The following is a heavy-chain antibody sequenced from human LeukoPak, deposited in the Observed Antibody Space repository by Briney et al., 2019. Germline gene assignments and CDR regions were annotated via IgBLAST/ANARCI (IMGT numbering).Heavy chain of an antibody. Sequence: PGGSLRLSCAASGFTFSSYALHWVRQAPGKGLEYVSSISRSGGDTYYANSVKGRFTISRDNSRNTLYLQMGSLRAEDMAVYYCAREDLRRDGYKMVAFDTWGQGTLVTVSS. D-gene: IGHD5-24*01. CDR2: ISRSGGDT. V-gene: IGHV3-64*01. CDR1: GFTFSSYA. CDR3: AREDLRRDGYKMVAFDT. J-gene: IGHJ3*02.